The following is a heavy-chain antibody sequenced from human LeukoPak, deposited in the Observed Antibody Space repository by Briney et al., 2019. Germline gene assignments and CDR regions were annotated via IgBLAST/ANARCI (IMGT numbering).Heavy chain of an antibody. V-gene: IGHV3-53*04. CDR2: IYSGGST. J-gene: IGHJ4*02. D-gene: IGHD6-13*01. CDR3: ARVGLAGHSSSWHYFDY. Sequence: PGGSLRLSCAASGFTVSSNYMSWVRQAPGKGLEWVSVIYSGGSTYYADSVKGRFTISRHNSKNTLYLQMNSLRAEDTAVYYCARVGLAGHSSSWHYFDYWGQGTLVTVSS. CDR1: GFTVSSNY.